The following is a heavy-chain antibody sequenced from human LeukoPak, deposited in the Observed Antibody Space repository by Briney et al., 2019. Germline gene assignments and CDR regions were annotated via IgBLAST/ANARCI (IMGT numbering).Heavy chain of an antibody. Sequence: SETLSLTCTVSGGSISSSDYYWGWIRQPPGKGLEWIGSIYYSVTTYYNPSLKSRVTISVDTSKNQFSLKLSSMTAADTAVYYCARGRSSMVRGYYYYYMDVWGKGTTVTISS. CDR1: GGSISSSDYY. V-gene: IGHV4-39*07. D-gene: IGHD3-10*01. CDR3: ARGRSSMVRGYYYYYMDV. CDR2: IYYSVTT. J-gene: IGHJ6*03.